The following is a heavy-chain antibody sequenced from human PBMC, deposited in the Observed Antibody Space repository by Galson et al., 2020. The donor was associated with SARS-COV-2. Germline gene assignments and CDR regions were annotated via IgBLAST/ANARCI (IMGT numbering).Heavy chain of an antibody. CDR1: GTSISSGSYP. CDR2: ISHSGAT. D-gene: IGHD4-17*01. J-gene: IGHJ3*02. Sequence: SETLSLTCAVSGTSISSGSYPWNWIRQPPGKGLDCIGYISHSGATSYNPSLKSRVTISGDRSKNQFSLRLSSVTAADTAVYYCARLHYGEYAPEAFDIWGPGTRVTVAS. CDR3: ARLHYGEYAPEAFDI. V-gene: IGHV4-30-2*01.